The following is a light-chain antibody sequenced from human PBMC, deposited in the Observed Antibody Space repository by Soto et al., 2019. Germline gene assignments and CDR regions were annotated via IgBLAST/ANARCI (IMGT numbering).Light chain of an antibody. CDR3: QQSHYSWT. J-gene: IGKJ1*01. Sequence: DIQMTQSPSSLSASVGDRVTITCRASQSISRQLNWYQQKPGKAPKFLIYAASSLQSGVPSRFSGSGSGTDFTLTINGLQPEDFATYYCQQSHYSWTFGQGTKVEIK. V-gene: IGKV1-39*01. CDR1: QSISRQ. CDR2: AAS.